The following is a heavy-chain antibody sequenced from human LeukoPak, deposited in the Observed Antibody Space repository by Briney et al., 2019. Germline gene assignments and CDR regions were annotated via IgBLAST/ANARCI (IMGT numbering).Heavy chain of an antibody. D-gene: IGHD1-26*01. Sequence: GGSLRLSCAASGFTFSDHYMDWVRQAPGKGLEWVGRTRNKANSYTTEYAASVKGRFTISRDDSKNSLYLQMNSLKTEDAAVYYCTRVHSSTWDGSYFDYWGQGTLVTVSS. CDR1: GFTFSDHY. CDR2: TRNKANSYTT. V-gene: IGHV3-72*01. J-gene: IGHJ4*02. CDR3: TRVHSSTWDGSYFDY.